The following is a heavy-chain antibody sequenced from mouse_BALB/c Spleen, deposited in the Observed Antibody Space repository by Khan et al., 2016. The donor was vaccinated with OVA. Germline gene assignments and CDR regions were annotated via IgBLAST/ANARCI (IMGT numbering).Heavy chain of an antibody. Sequence: QIQLVQSGPELKKPGETVKISCKASGHTFTNYGMNWVKQPPGKGLKWMGWINTYTGEPTYADDFNGRFAFSLDTSASTAYLQINNLKNEDTATYFCARPPYFSDAMDYWGQGTSVTVSA. CDR3: ARPPYFSDAMDY. D-gene: IGHD2-10*01. CDR1: GHTFTNYG. V-gene: IGHV9-3-1*01. J-gene: IGHJ4*01. CDR2: INTYTGEP.